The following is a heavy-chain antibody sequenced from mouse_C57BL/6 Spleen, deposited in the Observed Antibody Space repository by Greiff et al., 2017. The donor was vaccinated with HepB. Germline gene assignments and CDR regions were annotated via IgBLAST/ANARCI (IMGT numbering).Heavy chain of an antibody. CDR2: ISNGGGST. D-gene: IGHD4-1*01. CDR3: ARRGLTGPFDY. V-gene: IGHV5-12*01. CDR1: GFTFSDYY. J-gene: IGHJ2*01. Sequence: EVMLVESGGGLVQPGGSLKLSCAASGFTFSDYYMYWVRQTPEKRLEWVAYISNGGGSTYYPDTVKGRFTISRDNAKNTLYLQMSRLKSEDTAMYYCARRGLTGPFDYWGQGTTLTVSS.